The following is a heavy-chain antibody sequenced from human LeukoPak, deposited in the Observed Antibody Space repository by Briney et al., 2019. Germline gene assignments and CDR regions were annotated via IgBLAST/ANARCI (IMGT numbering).Heavy chain of an antibody. CDR3: ARVAARYCSSTSCYGPFDY. V-gene: IGHV1-2*04. CDR2: VNPNSGGT. Sequence: ASVKVSCKASGYTFTGYYMHWVRQAPGQGLEWMGWVNPNSGGTNYAQKFQGWVTMTRDTSISTAYMELSRLRSDDTAEYYGARVAARYCSSTSCYGPFDYWGQGTLVTVSS. CDR1: GYTFTGYY. J-gene: IGHJ4*02. D-gene: IGHD2-2*01.